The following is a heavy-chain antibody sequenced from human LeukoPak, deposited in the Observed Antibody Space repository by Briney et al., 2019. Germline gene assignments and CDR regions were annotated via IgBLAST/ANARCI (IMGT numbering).Heavy chain of an antibody. CDR1: GYDFDRYD. CDR3: ARSNMIWAVHHTSWFDP. CDR2: MNPNSGNT. D-gene: IGHD3/OR15-3a*01. V-gene: IGHV1-8*01. J-gene: IGHJ5*02. Sequence: GASVKVSCKASGYDFDRYDINWVRQATGLGLEWMGWMNPNSGNTGYGQKFQGRVTITGDTSITTAYMELTNLTSEDTAVYYCARSNMIWAVHHTSWFDPWGQGTQVIVSS.